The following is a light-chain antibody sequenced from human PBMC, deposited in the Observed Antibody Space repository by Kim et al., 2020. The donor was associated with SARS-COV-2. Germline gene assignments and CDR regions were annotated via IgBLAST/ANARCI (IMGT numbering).Light chain of an antibody. V-gene: IGLV3-21*04. Sequence: SYELTQPPSVSVAPGKTARITCGGNNIGSKSVHWYQQKPGQAPVLVIYYDSYRPSGIPERFSGSNSGNTATLTIRRVEAGDEADYYCQVWDSSSDHVVFGGGTQLTVL. J-gene: IGLJ2*01. CDR3: QVWDSSSDHVV. CDR1: NIGSKS. CDR2: YDS.